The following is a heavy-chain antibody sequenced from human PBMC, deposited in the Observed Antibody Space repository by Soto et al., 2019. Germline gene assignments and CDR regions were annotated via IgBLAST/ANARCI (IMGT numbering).Heavy chain of an antibody. CDR3: ARANDYVWGSQPAFDY. CDR2: IYHSGST. Sequence: SETLSLTCAVSGYSISSGYYWGWIRQPPGKGLEWIGSIYHSGSTYYNPSLKSRVTISVDTSKNQFSLKLSSVTAADTAVYYCARANDYVWGSQPAFDYWGQGTMVTV. CDR1: GYSISSGYY. J-gene: IGHJ4*02. V-gene: IGHV4-38-2*01. D-gene: IGHD3-16*01.